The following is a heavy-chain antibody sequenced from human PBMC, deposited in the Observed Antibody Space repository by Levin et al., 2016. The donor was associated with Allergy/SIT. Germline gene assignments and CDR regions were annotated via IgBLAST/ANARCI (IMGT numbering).Heavy chain of an antibody. D-gene: IGHD2-15*01. CDR3: ARMKDIVVVVAAPTYYFDY. CDR2: INHSGST. V-gene: IGHV4-34*01. Sequence: SETLSLTCAVYGGSFSGYYWSWIRQPPGKGLEWIGEINHSGSTNYNPSLKSRVTISVDTSKNQFSLKLSSVTAADTAVYYCARMKDIVVVVAAPTYYFDYWGQGTLVTVSS. CDR1: GGSFSGYY. J-gene: IGHJ4*02.